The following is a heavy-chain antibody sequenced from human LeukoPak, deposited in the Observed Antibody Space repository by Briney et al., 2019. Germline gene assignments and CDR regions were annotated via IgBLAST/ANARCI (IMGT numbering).Heavy chain of an antibody. CDR3: ARIDSSGPFDY. V-gene: IGHV4-31*03. CDR2: IYYSGST. CDR1: GGSISSGGYY. Sequence: PQTLSLTCTVSGGSISSGGYYWSWIRQHPGKGLEWIGYIYYSGSTYYNPSLKSRVTISVDTSKNQFSLKLSSVTAADTAVYYCARIDSSGPFDYWGQGTLVTVSS. D-gene: IGHD3-22*01. J-gene: IGHJ4*02.